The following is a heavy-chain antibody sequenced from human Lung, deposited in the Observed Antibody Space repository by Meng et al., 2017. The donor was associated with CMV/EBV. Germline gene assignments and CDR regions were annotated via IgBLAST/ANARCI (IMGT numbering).Heavy chain of an antibody. CDR3: ARGGDYGDFHDPFDY. CDR2: ISADNQNT. D-gene: IGHD4-17*01. V-gene: IGHV1-18*01. Sequence: ASXXVSXKAPRNFFTRHAITWVRRATGQGLEWMGWISADNQNTNLIQKFQGRITLTTDTSTSKAYMELRSLRSDDTAVYYCARGGDYGDFHDPFDYWGQGTLVTVSS. CDR1: RNFFTRHA. J-gene: IGHJ4*02.